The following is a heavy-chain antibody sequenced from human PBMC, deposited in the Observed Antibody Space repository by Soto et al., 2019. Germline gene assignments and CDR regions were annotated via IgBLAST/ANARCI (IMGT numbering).Heavy chain of an antibody. J-gene: IGHJ4*02. CDR1: GFTFTSYG. Sequence: GGSLRLSCTASGFTFTSYGMGWGRQAPGKCLQWVSTIRGDGGQTHYTDSVKGRFSISRDNSKNTVYLQMDSLRAEDTAMYFCARDVGLDSDDFFAYWGQGXQVTVSS. D-gene: IGHD3-9*01. V-gene: IGHV3-23*01. CDR3: ARDVGLDSDDFFAY. CDR2: IRGDGGQT.